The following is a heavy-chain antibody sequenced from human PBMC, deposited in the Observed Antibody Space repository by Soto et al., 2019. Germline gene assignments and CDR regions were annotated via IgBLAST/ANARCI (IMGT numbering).Heavy chain of an antibody. J-gene: IGHJ5*02. CDR3: AKYFFVHYGSGSYYNH. D-gene: IGHD3-10*01. V-gene: IGHV3-23*01. Sequence: EVQLLESGGGLVQRGGSLRLSCAASGFTFSSHAMSWVRQAPGKGLEWVSAIVGSGGSTYYADSMKGRFTISRDNSKNTLYLQMNSLRAEDTAAYYCAKYFFVHYGSGSYYNHWGQGTLVTVSS. CDR2: IVGSGGST. CDR1: GFTFSSHA.